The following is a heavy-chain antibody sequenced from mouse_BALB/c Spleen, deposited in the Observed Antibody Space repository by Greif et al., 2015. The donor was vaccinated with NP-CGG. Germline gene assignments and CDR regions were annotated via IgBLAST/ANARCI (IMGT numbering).Heavy chain of an antibody. V-gene: IGHV7-1*02. CDR1: GFTFSDFY. J-gene: IGHJ1*01. Sequence: EVKLMESGGGLVQPGGSLRLSCATSGFTFSDFYMEWVRQPPGKRLEWIAASRNKANDYTTEYSASVKGRFIVSRDTSQSILYLQMNALRAEDTAVYYCARDDGYYWYFDVWGAGTTVTVSS. D-gene: IGHD2-2*01. CDR2: SRNKANDYTT. CDR3: ARDDGYYWYFDV.